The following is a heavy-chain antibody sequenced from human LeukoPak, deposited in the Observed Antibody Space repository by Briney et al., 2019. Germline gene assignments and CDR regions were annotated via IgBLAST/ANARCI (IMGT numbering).Heavy chain of an antibody. CDR1: GGSISSYY. V-gene: IGHV4-4*07. J-gene: IGHJ4*02. Sequence: PSETLSLTRTVSGGSISSYYWTWIRQPAGKGLEWIGRILTSGSTNYNPSLKSRVTMSVDTSKNQYSLKLSSVTAADTAVYYCARFRLEVRGFDYWGQGTLVTVSS. D-gene: IGHD1-7*01. CDR3: ARFRLEVRGFDY. CDR2: ILTSGST.